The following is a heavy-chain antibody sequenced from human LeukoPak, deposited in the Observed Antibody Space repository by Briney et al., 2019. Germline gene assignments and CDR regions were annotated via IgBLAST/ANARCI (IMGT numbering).Heavy chain of an antibody. Sequence: VASVKVSCKTSAYTFTAHYMHWVRQAPGQGLEWKGWINPNSGGTNYAQKFQGRVTMTRDTSISTAYMELSRLRSDDTAVYYCARALGAIATRPRSWFDPWGQGTLVIVSS. CDR2: INPNSGGT. CDR3: ARALGAIATRPRSWFDP. D-gene: IGHD6-6*01. J-gene: IGHJ5*02. CDR1: AYTFTAHY. V-gene: IGHV1-2*02.